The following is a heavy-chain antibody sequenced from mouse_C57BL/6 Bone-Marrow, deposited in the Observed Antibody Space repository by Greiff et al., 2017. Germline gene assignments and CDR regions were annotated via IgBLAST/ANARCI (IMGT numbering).Heavy chain of an antibody. J-gene: IGHJ4*01. CDR1: GYTFTSYW. V-gene: IGHV1-53*01. CDR2: INPSNGGT. CDR3: ARSGYSYGSSGYYYAMDY. Sequence: VQLQQSGTELVKPGASVKLSCKASGYTFTSYWMHWVKQRPGQGLEWIGNINPSNGGTNYNEKFKSKATLTVDKSSSTAYMQLSSLTSEDSAVYYCARSGYSYGSSGYYYAMDYWGQGTSVTVSS. D-gene: IGHD1-1*01.